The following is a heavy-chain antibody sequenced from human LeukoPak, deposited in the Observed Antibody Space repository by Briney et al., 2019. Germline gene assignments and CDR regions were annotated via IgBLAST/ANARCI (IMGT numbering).Heavy chain of an antibody. CDR3: ARAQRWLQQYWFDP. V-gene: IGHV1-69*05. D-gene: IGHD5-24*01. CDR2: IIPTFGTA. Sequence: ASVKVSCKASGGTFSSYAISWVRQAPGQGLEWMGGIIPTFGTANYAQKFQGRVTITTDESTSTAYMELSSLRSEDTAVYYCARAQRWLQQYWFDPWGQGTLVTVSS. J-gene: IGHJ5*02. CDR1: GGTFSSYA.